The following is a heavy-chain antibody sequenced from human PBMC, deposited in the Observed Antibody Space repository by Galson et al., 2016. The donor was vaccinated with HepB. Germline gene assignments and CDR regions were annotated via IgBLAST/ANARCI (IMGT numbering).Heavy chain of an antibody. CDR3: ARQIRDGFSLYYFDF. CDR2: IYFSGQT. V-gene: IGHV4-39*01. D-gene: IGHD5-24*01. CDR1: SGSISSDSYF. Sequence: SETLSLTCTVSSGSISSDSYFWGWIRQPPGKGLEWVGSIYFSGQTYYHPSLRSRLTISVDTSNNQFSLKLSSVTAADTALYYCARQIRDGFSLYYFDFWGQGILVTVSS. J-gene: IGHJ4*02.